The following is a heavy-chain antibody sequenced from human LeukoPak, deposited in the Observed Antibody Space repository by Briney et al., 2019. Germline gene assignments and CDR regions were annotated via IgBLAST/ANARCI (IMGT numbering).Heavy chain of an antibody. V-gene: IGHV4-39*01. J-gene: IGHJ1*01. D-gene: IGHD6-19*01. Sequence: SETLSLTCTVSGGSISSTSYYWGWIRQPPGKGLEWIGSIYYSGSTYYNPSLKSRVTISVDTSKNQFSLKLTSVTAADTAVYYCARGGAQWLVEYFQHWGQGTLVTVSS. CDR3: ARGGAQWLVEYFQH. CDR1: GGSISSTSYY. CDR2: IYYSGST.